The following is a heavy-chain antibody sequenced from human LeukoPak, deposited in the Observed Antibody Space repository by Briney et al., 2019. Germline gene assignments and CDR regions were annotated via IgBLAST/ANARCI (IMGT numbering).Heavy chain of an antibody. CDR2: INTDGSIA. J-gene: IGHJ6*03. CDR1: GCTFSSYW. D-gene: IGHD1-1*01. Sequence: GSLRLSCAASGCTFSSYWMHWVRQAPGKGLVWVSRINTDGSIASYADSVKGRFTISRDNAKNTLYLQMNSLRAEDTAVYYCARDLEIGYYYYTDVWGKGTTVTVSS. V-gene: IGHV3-74*01. CDR3: ARDLEIGYYYYTDV.